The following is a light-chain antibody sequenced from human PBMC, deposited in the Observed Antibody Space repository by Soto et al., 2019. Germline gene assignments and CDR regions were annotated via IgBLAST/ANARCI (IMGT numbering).Light chain of an antibody. CDR2: DNN. V-gene: IGLV1-51*01. CDR3: GTWDSSLSAGV. CDR1: SSNIGNNN. J-gene: IGLJ3*02. Sequence: QSVLTQPPSVSAAPGQKVTISCSGSSSNIGNNNVSWYQQLSGTAPKLLIYDNNKRPSGIPDRFSGSKSGTSATLGITGLQTGDEADYYCGTWDSSLSAGVFGGGTKVTVL.